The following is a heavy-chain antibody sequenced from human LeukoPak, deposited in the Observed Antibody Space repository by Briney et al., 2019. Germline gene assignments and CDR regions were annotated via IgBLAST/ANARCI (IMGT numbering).Heavy chain of an antibody. J-gene: IGHJ4*02. CDR3: ARKGDYGGLPFDY. Sequence: GASVKVSCKASRYTFTGYYIHWVRQAPGQGLEWMGWINPNSGGTNYAQKFQGRVTMTRDTSISTAYMELNTLRSDDTAVYYCARKGDYGGLPFDYWGQGTLVTVSS. V-gene: IGHV1-2*02. CDR1: RYTFTGYY. D-gene: IGHD4-23*01. CDR2: INPNSGGT.